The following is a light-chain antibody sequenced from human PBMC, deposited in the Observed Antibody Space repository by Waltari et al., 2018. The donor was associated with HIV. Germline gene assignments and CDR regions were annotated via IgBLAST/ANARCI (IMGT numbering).Light chain of an antibody. CDR1: SSNIGAGLE. Sequence: QSELTQPPSVSAAPGQRVTISCPGTSSNIGAGLEVHWYRQVPGRAPKVVIYGNSNRPSGVPDRFSGSKSGSSASLVITGLQSEDEADYYCQSYDSNLSGLFGGGTKVTVL. J-gene: IGLJ2*01. V-gene: IGLV1-40*01. CDR3: QSYDSNLSGL. CDR2: GNS.